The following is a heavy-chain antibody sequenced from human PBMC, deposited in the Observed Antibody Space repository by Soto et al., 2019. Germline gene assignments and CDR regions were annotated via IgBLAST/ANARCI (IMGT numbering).Heavy chain of an antibody. CDR2: ISGYNGNT. Sequence: QVQLVQSGAEVKKPGASVKVSCKASGYTFTIYGISWVRQAPGQGLEWMGWISGYNGNTDYAQNLQDRVTLTTDASTSSVYMELRSIRSDDKAVYYCARVDYYDSSGYYGYWGQGTLITVSS. CDR1: GYTFTIYG. J-gene: IGHJ4*02. D-gene: IGHD3-22*01. CDR3: ARVDYYDSSGYYGY. V-gene: IGHV1-18*04.